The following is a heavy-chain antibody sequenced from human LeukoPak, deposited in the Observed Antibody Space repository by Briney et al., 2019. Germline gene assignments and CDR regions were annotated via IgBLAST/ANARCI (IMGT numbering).Heavy chain of an antibody. CDR3: ARDLYGGNSEDWFDP. D-gene: IGHD4-23*01. CDR1: GGSISSYY. CDR2: IYTSGST. V-gene: IGHV4-4*07. Sequence: PSETLSLTCTVSGGSISSYYWSWIRQPAGKGLEWIGRIYTSGSTNYNPSLMSRVTMSVDTSKNQFSLKLSSVTAADTAVYYCARDLYGGNSEDWFDPWGQGTLVTVSS. J-gene: IGHJ5*02.